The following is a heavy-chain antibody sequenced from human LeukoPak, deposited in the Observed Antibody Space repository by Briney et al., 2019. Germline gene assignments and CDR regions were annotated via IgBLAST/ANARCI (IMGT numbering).Heavy chain of an antibody. CDR1: GGSFSSYY. Sequence: SETLSLTCAVYGGSFSSYYWSWIRQPPGEGLEWIGYIYYSGSTNYNPSLKSRVTISVDTSKNQFSLKLSSVTAADTAVYYCARRSHQGATTTDWYFDLWGRGTLVTVSS. V-gene: IGHV4-59*08. D-gene: IGHD1-26*01. CDR2: IYYSGST. J-gene: IGHJ2*01. CDR3: ARRSHQGATTTDWYFDL.